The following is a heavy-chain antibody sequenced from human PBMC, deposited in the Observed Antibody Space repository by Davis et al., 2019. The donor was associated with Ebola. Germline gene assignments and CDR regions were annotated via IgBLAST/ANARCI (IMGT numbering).Heavy chain of an antibody. CDR1: GGSISSSSYY. V-gene: IGHV4-39*07. CDR3: ARDQYYYDSSGYHRGAFDI. J-gene: IGHJ3*02. D-gene: IGHD3-22*01. Sequence: MPSETLSLTCTVSGGSISSSSYYWGWIRQPPGKGLEWIGNIYYSGSTYYNPSLKSRVTISVDTSKNQFSLKLSSVTAADTAVYYCARDQYYYDSSGYHRGAFDIWGQGTMVTVSS. CDR2: IYYSGST.